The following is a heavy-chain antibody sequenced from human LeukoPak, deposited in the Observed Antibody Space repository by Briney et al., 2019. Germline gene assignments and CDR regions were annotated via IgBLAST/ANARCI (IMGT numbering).Heavy chain of an antibody. V-gene: IGHV3-30*02. D-gene: IGHD3-10*01. CDR2: IRYDGSNK. CDR3: AKGHGSGTYWVFND. J-gene: IGHJ4*02. Sequence: GGSPRLSCAASGFTFSSYGMHWVRQAPGKGLEWVAFIRYDGSNKYYADSVKGRFTISRDNSKNTLYLQMNSLRAEDTAVYYCAKGHGSGTYWVFNDWGQGTLVTVSS. CDR1: GFTFSSYG.